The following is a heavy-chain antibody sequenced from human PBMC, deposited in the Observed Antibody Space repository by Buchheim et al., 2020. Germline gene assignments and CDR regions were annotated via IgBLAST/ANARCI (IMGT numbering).Heavy chain of an antibody. J-gene: IGHJ4*02. D-gene: IGHD3-16*01. CDR3: ARNIYTGGYFDS. Sequence: EVQLVQSGAELKKPGESLKISCKASGYTFTSYWIAWVRQMPGKGLEWMGIIYPGDSDSKKSPSFQGQVTMSADKSISTSSPQWSSLKASDTAIYYCARNIYTGGYFDSWGQGTL. CDR2: IYPGDSDS. V-gene: IGHV5-51*01. CDR1: GYTFTSYW.